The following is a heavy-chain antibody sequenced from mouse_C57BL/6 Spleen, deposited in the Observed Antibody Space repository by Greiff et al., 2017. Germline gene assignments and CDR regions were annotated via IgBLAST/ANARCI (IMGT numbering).Heavy chain of an antibody. CDR1: GFNIKDYY. J-gene: IGHJ1*03. CDR2: IDPEDGET. D-gene: IGHD1-1*01. V-gene: IGHV14-2*01. Sequence: DVHLVESGAELVKPGASVKLSCTASGFNIKDYYMHWVKQRTEQGLEWIGRIDPEDGETKYAPKFPGKATITADTSSNTAYLQLSSLTSEDTAVYYCARKRDGSSYRYFDVWGTGTTVTVSS. CDR3: ARKRDGSSYRYFDV.